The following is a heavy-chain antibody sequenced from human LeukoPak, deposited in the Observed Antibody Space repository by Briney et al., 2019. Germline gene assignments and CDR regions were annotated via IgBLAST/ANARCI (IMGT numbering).Heavy chain of an antibody. J-gene: IGHJ4*02. CDR2: IYPGDSDT. CDR3: ARGGDYDKFDY. CDR1: GYSFTSFW. D-gene: IGHD4-17*01. V-gene: IGHV5-51*01. Sequence: PGESLKISCKGSGYSFTSFWIAWVRQMPGKGLECMGIIYPGDSDTRYSPSFQGQVTVSADKSINTAYLQWSSLKASDTAMYYCARGGDYDKFDYWGQGTLVTVSS.